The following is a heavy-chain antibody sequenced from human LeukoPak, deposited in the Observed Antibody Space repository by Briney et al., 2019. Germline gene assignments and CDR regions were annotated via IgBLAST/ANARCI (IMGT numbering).Heavy chain of an antibody. V-gene: IGHV1-18*01. CDR3: ARDWSGSYYGAFDM. Sequence: ASVKVSCKASGYTFTSYGISWVRQAPGQGLEWMGWISAYNGNTNYAQKLQGRVTMTTDTSTSTAYMELRSLRSDDTAVYYCARDWSGSYYGAFDMWGQGTMVTVSS. J-gene: IGHJ3*02. CDR2: ISAYNGNT. CDR1: GYTFTSYG. D-gene: IGHD1-26*01.